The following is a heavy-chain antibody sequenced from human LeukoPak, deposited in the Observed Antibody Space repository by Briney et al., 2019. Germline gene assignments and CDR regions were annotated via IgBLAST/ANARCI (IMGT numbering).Heavy chain of an antibody. V-gene: IGHV4-59*01. CDR1: GGYISSYY. D-gene: IGHD4-11*01. CDR2: IYYSGST. CDR3: ARARGTTLEEHGAFDI. J-gene: IGHJ3*02. Sequence: SETLSLTCTVSGGYISSYYWSWIRRPPGKGLEWIGYIYYSGSTYSNPSLKSRVTISVDTSKNQFSLKLTSVTAADTAIYSCARARGTTLEEHGAFDIWGQGTLVTVSS.